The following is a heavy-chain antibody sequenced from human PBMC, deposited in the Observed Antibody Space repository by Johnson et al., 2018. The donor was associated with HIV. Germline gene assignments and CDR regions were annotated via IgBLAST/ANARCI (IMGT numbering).Heavy chain of an antibody. CDR1: GFTFSTYA. CDR2: ISNNGGST. CDR3: VCLRAWTFDI. D-gene: IGHD3-10*01. Sequence: VQLVESGGGLVQPGGSLRLSCAASGFTFSTYAIHWVRQAPGKGLEYVSAISNNGGSTYYANSVKGRFTISSDNAKNSLYLQMHSLRAEDTAVYYCVCLRAWTFDIWGQGTMVTVSS. J-gene: IGHJ3*02. V-gene: IGHV3-64*01.